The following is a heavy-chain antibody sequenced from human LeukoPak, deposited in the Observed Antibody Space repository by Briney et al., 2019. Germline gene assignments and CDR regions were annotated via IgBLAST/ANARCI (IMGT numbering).Heavy chain of an antibody. CDR3: VRENIAVPGPAFDY. Sequence: ASVKVSCRASEYIFSNSLMHWVRQAPGQGLEWMGVVNPSDTSTTYAQSLQGRVTMTRDTSTSTVYMDLSGLRSDDTAMYYCVRENIAVPGPAFDYWGQGTLVTVSS. CDR2: VNPSDTST. V-gene: IGHV1-46*04. CDR1: EYIFSNSL. J-gene: IGHJ4*02. D-gene: IGHD6-19*01.